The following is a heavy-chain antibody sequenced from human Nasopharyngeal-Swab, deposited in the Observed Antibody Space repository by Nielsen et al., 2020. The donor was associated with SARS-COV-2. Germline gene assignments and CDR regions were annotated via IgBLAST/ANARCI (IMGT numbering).Heavy chain of an antibody. V-gene: IGHV4-59*08. J-gene: IGHJ3*01. CDR1: GGSINNFY. CDR2: ISYRGAT. CDR3: AAGYDERSYSRSWFDAFDV. Sequence: GSLRLSCSVSGGSINNFYWTWIRQPPGKGLEWIAYISYRGATNYDPSLKSRVTISRDTSKNEVSLKLNSVTAADTAVYYCAAGYDERSYSRSWFDAFDVWGQGTVVTVSS. D-gene: IGHD6-13*01.